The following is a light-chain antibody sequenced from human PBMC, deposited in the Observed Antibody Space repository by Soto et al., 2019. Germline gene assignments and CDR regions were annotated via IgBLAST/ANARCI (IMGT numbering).Light chain of an antibody. CDR2: GAS. CDR1: QSVSSTY. V-gene: IGKV3-20*01. J-gene: IGKJ1*01. Sequence: EIVLTQSPGTLSLSPGEKATLPCRASQSVSSTYLAWYQQKPGQAPKLLIYGASSRATGIPDRVSGSGSGTDFTLTISRLEPEDFAVYYCQQYGSSPWTFGQGTKVDIK. CDR3: QQYGSSPWT.